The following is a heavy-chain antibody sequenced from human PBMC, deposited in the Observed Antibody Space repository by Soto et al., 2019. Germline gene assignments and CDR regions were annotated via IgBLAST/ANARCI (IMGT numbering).Heavy chain of an antibody. Sequence: ASVKVSCKASGYTFTSYGISWVRQAPGQGLEWMGWISAYNGNTNYAQKLQGRVTMTTDTSTSTAYMELRSLRSDDTAVYYCARELSYGSGSRPYYYYGMDVWGQGTTVTVSS. V-gene: IGHV1-18*01. J-gene: IGHJ6*02. D-gene: IGHD3-10*01. CDR2: ISAYNGNT. CDR1: GYTFTSYG. CDR3: ARELSYGSGSRPYYYYGMDV.